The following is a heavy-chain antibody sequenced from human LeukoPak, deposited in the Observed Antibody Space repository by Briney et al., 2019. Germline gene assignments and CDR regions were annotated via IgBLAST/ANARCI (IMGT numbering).Heavy chain of an antibody. Sequence: GASVKVSCKASGYTFTSYYMHWVRQAPGQGLEWMGWINPNSGGTNYAQKFQGRVTMTRDTSISTAYMELSRLRSDDTAVYYCARGRVLKTYCSSTSCYASFDYWGQGTLVTVSS. J-gene: IGHJ4*02. CDR2: INPNSGGT. V-gene: IGHV1-2*02. CDR1: GYTFTSYY. D-gene: IGHD2-2*01. CDR3: ARGRVLKTYCSSTSCYASFDY.